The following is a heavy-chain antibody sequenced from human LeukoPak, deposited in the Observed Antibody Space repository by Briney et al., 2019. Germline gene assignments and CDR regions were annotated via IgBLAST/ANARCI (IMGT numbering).Heavy chain of an antibody. CDR2: ISSSGSTI. Sequence: GGSLRLSCAASGFTFSSYEMNWVRQAPGKGLEWVSYISSSGSTIYYADSVKGRFTISRDNAKNSLYLQMNSLRAEDTAVYYCARDQLDSSGWFDYWGQGTLVTVSS. V-gene: IGHV3-48*03. J-gene: IGHJ4*02. CDR1: GFTFSSYE. CDR3: ARDQLDSSGWFDY. D-gene: IGHD6-19*01.